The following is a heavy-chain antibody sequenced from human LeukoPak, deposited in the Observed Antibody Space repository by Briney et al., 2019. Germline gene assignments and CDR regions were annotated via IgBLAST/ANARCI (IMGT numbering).Heavy chain of an antibody. J-gene: IGHJ3*02. CDR1: GGSTRGYF. V-gene: IGHV4-59*01. Sequence: SGTLSLACTVSGGSTRGYFWDWIRQPPGKGLEWIGYIYYSGSANSNPSLKSRVTISVDTSKTQFSLKLSSVTAADTAVYYCARGPSFDIWGQGTMATVSS. CDR2: IYYSGSA. CDR3: ARGPSFDI.